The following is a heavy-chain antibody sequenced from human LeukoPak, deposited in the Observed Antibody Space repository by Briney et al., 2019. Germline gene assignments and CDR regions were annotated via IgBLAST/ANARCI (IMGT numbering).Heavy chain of an antibody. CDR2: IDPSGGST. CDR3: ARGSSGSYLNYFDY. J-gene: IGHJ4*02. D-gene: IGHD1-26*01. V-gene: IGHV1-46*01. CDR1: GYTFTNYY. Sequence: GASVKVSCKASGYTFTNYYIHCVRQAPGQGLEWMGIIDPSGGSTSYARKFQGRVTMTRDMSTSTVYMELSSLRSEDTAVYHCARGSSGSYLNYFDYWGQGTLVTVSS.